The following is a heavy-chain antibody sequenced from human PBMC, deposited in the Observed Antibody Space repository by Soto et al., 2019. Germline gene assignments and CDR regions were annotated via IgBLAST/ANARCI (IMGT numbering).Heavy chain of an antibody. J-gene: IGHJ3*02. CDR1: GFTFDDYS. D-gene: IGHD1-1*01. CDR3: ARPHIQSAWKDGFDI. V-gene: IGHV3-30-3*01. CDR2: ISYEGSSK. Sequence: QVQLVESGGGVVQPGRSLRLSCAAFGFTFDDYSMHWVRQAPGKGLEWVALISYEGSSKYYADSVKGRFTISRDNAKNTLFLEVNSLRTEDTAVYYCARPHIQSAWKDGFDIWGQGTMVTVSS.